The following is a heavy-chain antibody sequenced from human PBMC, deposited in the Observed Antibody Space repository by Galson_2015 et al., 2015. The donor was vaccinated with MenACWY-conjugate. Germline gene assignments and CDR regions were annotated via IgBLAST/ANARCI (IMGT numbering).Heavy chain of an antibody. V-gene: IGHV4-59*01. CDR1: GGSISSYY. Sequence: SETLSLTCTVSGGSISSYYWSWIRQPPGKGLEWIGYIYYSGSTNYNPSLKSRVTISVDTSKNQFSLKLSSVTAADTAVYYCASGEDDNWGLDYWGQGTLVTVSS. CDR2: IYYSGST. D-gene: IGHD7-27*01. J-gene: IGHJ4*02. CDR3: ASGEDDNWGLDY.